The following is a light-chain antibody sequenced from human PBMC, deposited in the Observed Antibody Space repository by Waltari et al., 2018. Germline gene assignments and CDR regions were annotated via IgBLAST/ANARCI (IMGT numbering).Light chain of an antibody. CDR2: GAS. CDR1: QSVSRF. Sequence: EIVLPQSPGTLSLSPGERGTLSCRASQSVSRFLAWYQQKPGQAPRLLIYGASTMATGIPDRFSGSGSGTDFSLTISRLEPEDFAVYYCQKYDRLPATFGQGTKVEIK. V-gene: IGKV3-20*01. J-gene: IGKJ1*01. CDR3: QKYDRLPAT.